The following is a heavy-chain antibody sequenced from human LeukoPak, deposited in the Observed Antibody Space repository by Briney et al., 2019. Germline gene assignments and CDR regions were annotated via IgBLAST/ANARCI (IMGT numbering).Heavy chain of an antibody. CDR2: IFPGDSDT. Sequence: GESLKISCKGSGYSFTSYWIAWVRQMPGKGLEWMGIIFPGDSDTRYSPSFQGQVTISVDKSISTAYLQWSSLKASDTAMYYCASRSNSGYEFFDYWGQGTLVTVSS. CDR1: GYSFTSYW. CDR3: ASRSNSGYEFFDY. V-gene: IGHV5-51*01. J-gene: IGHJ4*02. D-gene: IGHD5-12*01.